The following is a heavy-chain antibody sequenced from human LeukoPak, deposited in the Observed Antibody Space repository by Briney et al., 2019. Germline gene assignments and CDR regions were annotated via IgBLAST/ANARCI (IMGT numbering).Heavy chain of an antibody. Sequence: GGSLRLSCAASGFTFSNYGMHWVRQAPGKGLEWVAVISYDGSNKYYADSVKGRFTFSRDNSKNTLYLQMSSLRAEDTAVYYSAKEKGIYCSSIDCSPGMDVWGQGTTVTVSS. CDR1: GFTFSNYG. J-gene: IGHJ6*02. CDR3: AKEKGIYCSSIDCSPGMDV. V-gene: IGHV3-30*18. D-gene: IGHD2-2*01. CDR2: ISYDGSNK.